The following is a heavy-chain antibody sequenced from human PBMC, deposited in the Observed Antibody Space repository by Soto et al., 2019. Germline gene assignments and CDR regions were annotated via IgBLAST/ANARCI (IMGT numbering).Heavy chain of an antibody. Sequence: GGSLRLSCAASGFTFSSYAMSWVRQAPGKGLEWVSAISGSGGSTYYADSVKGRFTISRDNSKNTLYLQMNSLRAEDTAVYYCAKFSLLLWFGESQTRFDYWGQGTLVTVSS. CDR3: AKFSLLLWFGESQTRFDY. V-gene: IGHV3-23*01. J-gene: IGHJ4*02. CDR2: ISGSGGST. CDR1: GFTFSSYA. D-gene: IGHD3-10*01.